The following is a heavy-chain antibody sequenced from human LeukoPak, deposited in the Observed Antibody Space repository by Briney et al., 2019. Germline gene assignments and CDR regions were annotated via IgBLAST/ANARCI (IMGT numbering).Heavy chain of an antibody. D-gene: IGHD4-23*01. Sequence: GGSLRPSCAASGFTFSSYGMHWVRQAPGKGLEWVAVISYDGSNKYYADSVKGRFTISRDNSKNTLYLQMNSLRAEDTAVYYCAKDLGYGGNPFDPWGQGTLVTVSS. V-gene: IGHV3-30*18. CDR1: GFTFSSYG. CDR2: ISYDGSNK. J-gene: IGHJ5*02. CDR3: AKDLGYGGNPFDP.